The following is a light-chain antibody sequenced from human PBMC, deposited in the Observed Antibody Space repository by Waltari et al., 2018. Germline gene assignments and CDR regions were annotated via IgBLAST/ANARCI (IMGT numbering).Light chain of an antibody. J-gene: IGLJ2*01. CDR3: SSYTSSSTVV. V-gene: IGLV2-14*01. Sequence: QSALTQPASVSGSPGQSITISCTGTSSDVRGYNYVPWHQQHPGKAPKLMIYEVSNRPAGVSNLFSGSQSGNTASLTISGLQAEDEADYYCSSYTSSSTVVFGGGTKLTVL. CDR1: SSDVRGYNY. CDR2: EVS.